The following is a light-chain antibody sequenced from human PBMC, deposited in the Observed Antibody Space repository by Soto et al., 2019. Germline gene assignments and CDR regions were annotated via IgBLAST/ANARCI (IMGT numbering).Light chain of an antibody. CDR3: QKYNDWPTT. Sequence: EIVMTQSPATLSVSPGERATLSCRASQSVSSTVAWYQQKPGQAPRLLIYGASTRATGIPARFSGSGSGTEFTLTISSLQSEDFAVYYCQKYNDWPTTFGQGTKVEIK. CDR1: QSVSST. J-gene: IGKJ1*01. V-gene: IGKV3-15*01. CDR2: GAS.